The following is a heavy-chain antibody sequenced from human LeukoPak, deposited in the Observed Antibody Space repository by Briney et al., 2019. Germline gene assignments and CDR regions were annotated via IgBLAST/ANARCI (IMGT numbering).Heavy chain of an antibody. CDR1: GITFREFA. CDR3: ATGGNDYGNYRCPC. Sequence: GGSLRLSCTTSGITFREFAMTWVRQAPGKGLEWIGFIRSKLYGATPEYAASVKGRFTISRDDSNSIAYLQMSSLKTEDTAVYYCATGGNDYGNYRCPCWGQGALVSVSS. J-gene: IGHJ4*02. V-gene: IGHV3-49*04. CDR2: IRSKLYGATP. D-gene: IGHD4-11*01.